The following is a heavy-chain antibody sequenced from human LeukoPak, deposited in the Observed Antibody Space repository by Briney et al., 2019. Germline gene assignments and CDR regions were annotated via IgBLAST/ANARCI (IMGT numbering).Heavy chain of an antibody. D-gene: IGHD3-22*01. CDR3: ARDPSYYYDSSGYSDY. CDR1: GFTFSSYG. V-gene: IGHV3-74*01. J-gene: IGHJ4*02. CDR2: INSDGSST. Sequence: PGGSLRLSCAASGFTFSSYGMHWVRQAPGKGLVWVSRINSDGSSTSYADSVKGRFTISRDNAKSTLYLQMNSLRAEDTAVYYCARDPSYYYDSSGYSDYWGQGTLVTVSS.